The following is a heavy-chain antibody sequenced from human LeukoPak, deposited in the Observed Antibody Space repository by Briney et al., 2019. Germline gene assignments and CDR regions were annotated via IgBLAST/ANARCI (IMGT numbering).Heavy chain of an antibody. J-gene: IGHJ5*02. CDR3: ARLKA. CDR1: GYRFVSFG. V-gene: IGHV1-18*01. Sequence: ASVKVSCKTSGYRFVSFGIIWVRQAFGQGLEWMGWISPYNGKTDYAQKLRGRLTMTTDTSASTAYMELSSLRSEDTAVYYCARLKAWGQGTLVTVSS. CDR2: ISPYNGKT.